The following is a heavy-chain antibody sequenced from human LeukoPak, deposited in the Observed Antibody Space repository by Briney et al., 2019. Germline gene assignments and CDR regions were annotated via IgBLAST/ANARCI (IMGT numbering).Heavy chain of an antibody. CDR3: AKVQGGYFDWLLGCFDY. CDR2: IRYDGSNK. D-gene: IGHD3-9*01. V-gene: IGHV3-30*02. J-gene: IGHJ4*02. CDR1: GFTFSSYG. Sequence: GGSLRLSCAASGFTFSSYGMHWVRQAPGKGLEWVAFIRYDGSNKYYADSVKGRFTISRDNSKNTLYLQMNSLRAEDTAVYYCAKVQGGYFDWLLGCFDYWGQGTLVTVSS.